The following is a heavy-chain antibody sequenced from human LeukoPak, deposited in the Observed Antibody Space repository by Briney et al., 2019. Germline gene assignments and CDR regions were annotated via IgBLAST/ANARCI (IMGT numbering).Heavy chain of an antibody. J-gene: IGHJ6*03. Sequence: PGGSLRLSCAASGFTFSSYAMSWVRQAPGKGLEWVSLISWDGGSTYYADSVKGRFTISRDNSKNSLYLQMNSLRAEDTALYYCAKEGIAVHLYYYYYYMDVWGKGTTVTVSS. V-gene: IGHV3-43D*03. CDR2: ISWDGGST. CDR1: GFTFSSYA. D-gene: IGHD6-19*01. CDR3: AKEGIAVHLYYYYYYMDV.